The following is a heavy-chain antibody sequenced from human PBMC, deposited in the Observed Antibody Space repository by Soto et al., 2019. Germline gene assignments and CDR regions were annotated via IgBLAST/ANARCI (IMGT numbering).Heavy chain of an antibody. V-gene: IGHV3-21*01. D-gene: IGHD2-21*01. CDR3: AGEKHYYYGMDV. CDR2: ISSSSEYI. J-gene: IGHJ6*02. Sequence: VGSLRLSCAASGFTFTTYSMNWVRQAPGKGLEWVSSISSSSEYIYYGDSVRGRFTISRDNAKNSLYLQMNSLRAEDTAVYFCAGEKHYYYGMDVWGQGTTVTVSS. CDR1: GFTFTTYS.